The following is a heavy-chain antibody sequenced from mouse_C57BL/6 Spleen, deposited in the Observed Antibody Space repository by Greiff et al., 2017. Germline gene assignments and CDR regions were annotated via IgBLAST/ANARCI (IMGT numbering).Heavy chain of an antibody. V-gene: IGHV2-6-1*01. J-gene: IGHJ4*01. D-gene: IGHD2-3*01. CDR2: IWSDGST. CDR3: ARHWRGYSYYAMDY. CDR1: GFSLTSYG. Sequence: VQVVESGPGLVAPSQSLSITCTVSGFSLTSYGVHWVRQPPGKGLEWLVVIWSDGSTTYNSALKSRLSISKDNSKSQVFLKMNSLQTDDTAMYYCARHWRGYSYYAMDYWGQGTSVTVSS.